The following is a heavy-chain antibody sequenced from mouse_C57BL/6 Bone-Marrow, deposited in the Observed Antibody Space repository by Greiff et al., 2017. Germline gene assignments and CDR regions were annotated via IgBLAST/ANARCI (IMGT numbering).Heavy chain of an antibody. Sequence: EVQLQESVAELVRPGASVKLSCTASGFNITNTYMHWVKQRPEQGLEWIGRIDPANGNTKYAPKFQGKATRTADTSSNTAYLQLSSLTSEDTAIYYCASGYYGSSYGDFDYWGQGTTLTVSS. V-gene: IGHV14-3*01. D-gene: IGHD1-1*01. CDR1: GFNITNTY. CDR2: IDPANGNT. CDR3: ASGYYGSSYGDFDY. J-gene: IGHJ2*01.